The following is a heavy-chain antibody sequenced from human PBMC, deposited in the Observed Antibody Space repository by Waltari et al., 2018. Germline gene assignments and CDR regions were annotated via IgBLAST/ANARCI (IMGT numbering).Heavy chain of an antibody. V-gene: IGHV4-4*02. CDR3: ARDRGRGLYLDT. CDR1: GDSVPNSYW. D-gene: IGHD2-15*01. Sequence: QLQESGPGLMKPSGTLSLSCAVSGDSVPNSYWWSWVRQSPQTGLEWIGQVHGSGRANYNPSFASRVTVSLDTSKNQFSLEVTSATAADTAVYFCARDRGRGLYLDTWGPGTLVTVSP. J-gene: IGHJ4*02. CDR2: VHGSGRA.